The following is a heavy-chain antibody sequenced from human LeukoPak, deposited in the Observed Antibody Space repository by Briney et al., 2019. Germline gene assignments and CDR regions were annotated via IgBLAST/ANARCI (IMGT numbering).Heavy chain of an antibody. CDR3: AKGRRYNILTGYYVSEVDP. D-gene: IGHD3-9*01. J-gene: IGHJ5*02. V-gene: IGHV3-30*02. Sequence: GGSLRLSCAASGFTFSSYEMNWVRQAPGKGLDWVAFIRYDGSNKYYADSVKGRFTISRDNSKNTLYLQMNSLRADDTAVYYCAKGRRYNILTGYYVSEVDPWGQGTQVTVSS. CDR1: GFTFSSYE. CDR2: IRYDGSNK.